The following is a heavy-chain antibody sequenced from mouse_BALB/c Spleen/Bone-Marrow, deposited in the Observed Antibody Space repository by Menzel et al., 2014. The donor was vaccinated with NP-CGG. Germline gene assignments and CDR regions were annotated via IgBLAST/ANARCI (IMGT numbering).Heavy chain of an antibody. CDR2: INNGGINT. D-gene: IGHD2-4*01. J-gene: IGHJ4*01. Sequence: EVKLQESGGGLVKPGGSLKLSCAVSGFTFSSYAMSWVRQTPEKRLEWVAAINNGGINTCYLDSVKGRFTISRDNAKNTLYLQMSSLRSEDTAMYYCARFTMITTGDVMDYWGQGTSVTVSS. CDR3: ARFTMITTGDVMDY. V-gene: IGHV5-9-3*01. CDR1: GFTFSSYA.